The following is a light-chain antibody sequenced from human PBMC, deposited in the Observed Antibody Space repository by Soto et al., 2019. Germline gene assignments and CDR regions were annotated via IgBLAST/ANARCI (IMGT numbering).Light chain of an antibody. CDR1: QSLQHNNGNTL. Sequence: EIVMTQSPLSLTVTPGEPASISCKYSQSLQHNNGNTLLDWYMQKPGQSPQLLIYLGSRRAPGAPDRVSGSGSGTDFTLRISTVEADDAAIYYCMQALLTPRTFGQGTKLEI. J-gene: IGKJ1*01. CDR2: LGS. CDR3: MQALLTPRT. V-gene: IGKV2-28*01.